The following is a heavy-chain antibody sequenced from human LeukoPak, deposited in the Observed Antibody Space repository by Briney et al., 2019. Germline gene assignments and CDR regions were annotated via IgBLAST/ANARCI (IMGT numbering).Heavy chain of an antibody. Sequence: PGGSLRLSCAASGFTFSTYAMSWVRQAPGKGLEWVSAICGSDGSRYYADSVKGRFTIPRDNSKNTLCLQMNSLRGEDTAVYYCAKGGSPSCYSSSGYWGQGTLVTVSS. V-gene: IGHV3-23*01. CDR3: AKGGSPSCYSSSGY. CDR2: ICGSDGSR. CDR1: GFTFSTYA. D-gene: IGHD2-2*01. J-gene: IGHJ4*02.